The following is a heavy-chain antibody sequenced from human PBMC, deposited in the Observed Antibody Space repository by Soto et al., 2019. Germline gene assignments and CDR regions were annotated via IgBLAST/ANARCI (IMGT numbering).Heavy chain of an antibody. Sequence: GGSLRLSCAASGFTFSSYAMSWVRQAPGKGLEWVSAISGSGGSTYYADSVKGRFTISRDNSKNTLYLQMNSLRAEDTAVYYCAKAGIQLWLRGWFDPWGQGTLVTVSS. V-gene: IGHV3-23*01. CDR1: GFTFSSYA. J-gene: IGHJ5*02. CDR2: ISGSGGST. D-gene: IGHD5-18*01. CDR3: AKAGIQLWLRGWFDP.